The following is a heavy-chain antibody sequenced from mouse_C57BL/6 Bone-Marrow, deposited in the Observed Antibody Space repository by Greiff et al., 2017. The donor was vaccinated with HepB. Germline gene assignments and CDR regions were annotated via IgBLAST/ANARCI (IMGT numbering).Heavy chain of an antibody. CDR1: GFSLTSYA. J-gene: IGHJ4*01. Sequence: VHLVESGPGLVAPSQSLSITCTVSGFSLTSYAISWVRQPPGKGLEWLGVIWTGGGTNYNSALKSRVSISKDNSKSQVFLKMNSLQADDTARYYCARRGYYGNFCLDYWGQGTSVTVSS. CDR3: ARRGYYGNFCLDY. CDR2: IWTGGGT. D-gene: IGHD2-1*01. V-gene: IGHV2-9-1*01.